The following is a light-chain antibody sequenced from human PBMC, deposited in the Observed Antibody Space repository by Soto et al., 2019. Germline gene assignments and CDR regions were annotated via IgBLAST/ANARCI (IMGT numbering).Light chain of an antibody. Sequence: EIVLTQSPGTLSLSPGERATLSCRASQSVDTFLVWYQQKPGQAPRLLIFGASSRATGIPDRFRGSGSGTDFTLTISCLEPEDFAVYYCQQYANSPPWTFGQGTKVEIK. CDR1: QSVDTF. CDR2: GAS. J-gene: IGKJ1*01. V-gene: IGKV3-20*01. CDR3: QQYANSPPWT.